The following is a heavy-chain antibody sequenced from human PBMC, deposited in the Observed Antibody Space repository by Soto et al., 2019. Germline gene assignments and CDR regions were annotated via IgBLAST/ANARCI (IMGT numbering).Heavy chain of an antibody. CDR2: IIPIFGTA. V-gene: IGHV1-69*01. D-gene: IGHD3-9*01. CDR1: GGTFSSYA. Sequence: QVQLVQSGAEVQKPGSSVKVSCKASGGTFSSYAISWVRQAPGQGLEWMGGIIPIFGTANYAQKFQGRVTITADESTSTAYMGLSSLSSEDTAVYYCARRYFDWLSRDYYYGMDVWGQGTTVTVSS. J-gene: IGHJ6*02. CDR3: ARRYFDWLSRDYYYGMDV.